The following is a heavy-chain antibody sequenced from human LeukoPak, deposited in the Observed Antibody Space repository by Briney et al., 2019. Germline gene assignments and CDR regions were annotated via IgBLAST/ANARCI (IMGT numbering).Heavy chain of an antibody. Sequence: PGGSLRLSCAASGFIFSNYIMNWVRQAPGKGLEWVSSITNSSRYTYYADSVKGRFTISRDSAKNSLYLQMNSLRAEDTAVYYCARDWYYGSGSYHFDYWGQGTLVTVSS. D-gene: IGHD3-10*01. V-gene: IGHV3-21*01. CDR2: ITNSSRYT. CDR3: ARDWYYGSGSYHFDY. J-gene: IGHJ4*02. CDR1: GFIFSNYI.